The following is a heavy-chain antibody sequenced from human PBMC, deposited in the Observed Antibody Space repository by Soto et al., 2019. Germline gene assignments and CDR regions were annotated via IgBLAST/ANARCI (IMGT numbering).Heavy chain of an antibody. CDR3: ARGDYYDVSGPFSDAFDI. CDR2: IKEDGSQK. CDR1: GFTFSSYW. D-gene: IGHD3-22*01. V-gene: IGHV3-7*04. Sequence: GGSLRLSCAASGFTFSSYWMSWVRQAPGKGLEWVANIKEDGSQKWYVDSVKGRFTISRDNVKNSLYLQMNSLRVEDTAVYYCARGDYYDVSGPFSDAFDIWGQGTMVTV. J-gene: IGHJ3*02.